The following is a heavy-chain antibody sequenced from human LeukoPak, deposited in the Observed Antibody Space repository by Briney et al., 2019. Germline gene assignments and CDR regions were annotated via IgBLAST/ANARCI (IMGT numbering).Heavy chain of an antibody. Sequence: PGGSLRLSCAASGFTFSSYEMNWVRQAPGKGLEWVSYISSSGSTIYYADSVKGRYTISRDNAKNSLYLQMNSLRAEDTAVYYCARDGRWELHDYWGQGTLVTVSS. V-gene: IGHV3-48*03. D-gene: IGHD1-26*01. CDR2: ISSSGSTI. J-gene: IGHJ4*02. CDR1: GFTFSSYE. CDR3: ARDGRWELHDY.